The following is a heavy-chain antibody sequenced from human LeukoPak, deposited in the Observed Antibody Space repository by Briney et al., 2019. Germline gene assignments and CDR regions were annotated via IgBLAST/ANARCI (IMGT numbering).Heavy chain of an antibody. CDR2: IYYSGST. V-gene: IGHV4-39*07. J-gene: IGHJ4*02. Sequence: SETLSLTCTVSGGSISSGGHHWSWIRQPPGKGLEWIGSIYYSGSTYYNPSLKSRVTISVDTSKNQFSLNLSSVTAADTAVYYCARDQARGSSGWTGVDYWGQGTLVTVSS. D-gene: IGHD6-19*01. CDR3: ARDQARGSSGWTGVDY. CDR1: GGSISSGGHH.